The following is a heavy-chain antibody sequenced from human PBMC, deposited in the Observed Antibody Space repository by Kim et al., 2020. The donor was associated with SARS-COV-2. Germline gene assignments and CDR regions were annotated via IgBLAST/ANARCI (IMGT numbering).Heavy chain of an antibody. CDR3: ARARDYDDSGGLGF. CDR2: ISSGSSYI. Sequence: GGSLRLSCAASGFTFSSYDINWVRQAPGKGLEWVSSISSGSSYIHYADSVKGRFTISRDNAKNSLFLQMNSLRAEDTAVYYCARARDYDDSGGLGFWGQGTLVTVSS. D-gene: IGHD3-22*01. V-gene: IGHV3-21*01. CDR1: GFTFSSYD. J-gene: IGHJ4*02.